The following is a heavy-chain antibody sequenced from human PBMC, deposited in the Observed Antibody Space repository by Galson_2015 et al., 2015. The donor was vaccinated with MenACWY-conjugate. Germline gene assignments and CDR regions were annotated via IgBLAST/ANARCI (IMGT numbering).Heavy chain of an antibody. D-gene: IGHD2-15*01. J-gene: IGHJ5*02. CDR1: GYTFTTCG. V-gene: IGHV1-18*01. CDR3: ARDRCCPSGGCYNCFDP. CDR2: IGTNHGTGKYGDT. Sequence: SVKVSCKASGYTFTTCGISWLRQARGQGLEWVGWIGTNHGTGKYGDTNYAQKFRDRVTLTADTSTSTAYLELRILRSDDSAVYFCARDRCCPSGGCYNCFDPWGQGSLVTVSS.